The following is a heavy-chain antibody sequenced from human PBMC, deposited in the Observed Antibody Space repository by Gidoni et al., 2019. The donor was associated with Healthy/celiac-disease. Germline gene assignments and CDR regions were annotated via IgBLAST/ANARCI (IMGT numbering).Heavy chain of an antibody. CDR2: ISGSGGST. Sequence: EVQLLESGGGLVQPGGSLRLSCAASGFPFSSYAMDWVRQAPGKGLAWDSAISGSGGSTYYADSVKGLFTISRDNAKNTLYLQMNSLRAEDTAVYYCAKEGPWSPCTTVTYYFDYWGQGTLVTVAS. V-gene: IGHV3-23*01. J-gene: IGHJ4*02. CDR1: GFPFSSYA. D-gene: IGHD2-8*01. CDR3: AKEGPWSPCTTVTYYFDY.